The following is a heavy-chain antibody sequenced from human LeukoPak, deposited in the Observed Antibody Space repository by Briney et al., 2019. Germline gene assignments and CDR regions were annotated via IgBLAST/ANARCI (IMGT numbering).Heavy chain of an antibody. CDR2: INWNGGST. CDR3: ARDRPPGYCSSTSCYEFDY. CDR1: GFTFDDYG. D-gene: IGHD2-2*01. Sequence: GGSLRLSCAASGFTFDDYGMSWVRQAPGKGLEWVSGINWNGGSTGYADSVKGRFTISRDNAKNSLYLQMNSLRAEDTALYYCARDRPPGYCSSTSCYEFDYWGHGTLVTVSS. V-gene: IGHV3-20*04. J-gene: IGHJ4*01.